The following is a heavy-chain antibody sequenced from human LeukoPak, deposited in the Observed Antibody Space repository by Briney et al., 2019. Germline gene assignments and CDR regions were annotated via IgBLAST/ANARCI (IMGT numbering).Heavy chain of an antibody. J-gene: IGHJ5*02. CDR1: GYSISSGYY. V-gene: IGHV4-38-2*01. D-gene: IGHD2-2*01. Sequence: SETLSLTCAVSGYSISSGYYWGWIRQPPGKGLEWIGSIYHSGSTYYNPSLKSRVTISVDTSKNQFSLKLSSVTAPDTAVYYCARGAVIVVVPAAMWGGFDPWGQGTLVTVSS. CDR3: ARGAVIVVVPAAMWGGFDP. CDR2: IYHSGST.